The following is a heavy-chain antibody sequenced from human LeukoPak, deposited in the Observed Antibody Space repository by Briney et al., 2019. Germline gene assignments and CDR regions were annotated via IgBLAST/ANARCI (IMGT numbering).Heavy chain of an antibody. Sequence: NTSETLSLTCAVYGGSFSGYYWSWIRQPPGKGLEWIGEINHSGSTNYNPSLKSRVTISVDTSKNQFSLKLSSVTAADTAVYYCARRPPSMVVDYWSPGTLVTVSS. CDR1: GGSFSGYY. J-gene: IGHJ4*02. V-gene: IGHV4-34*01. D-gene: IGHD2-2*01. CDR2: INHSGST. CDR3: ARRPPSMVVDY.